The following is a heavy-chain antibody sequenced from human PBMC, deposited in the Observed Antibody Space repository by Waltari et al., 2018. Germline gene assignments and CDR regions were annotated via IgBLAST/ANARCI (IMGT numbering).Heavy chain of an antibody. Sequence: QVQLQESGPGLVKPSETLSLTCTVSGGSISSHYWSWIRQPPGKGLEWIGYIYYSGSTNSNPSPKRRVTISVDTSKNQFSLKLSSVTAADTAVYYCARYSAYSSGWYYFDYWGQGTLVTVSS. V-gene: IGHV4-59*11. CDR3: ARYSAYSSGWYYFDY. J-gene: IGHJ4*02. CDR1: GGSISSHY. D-gene: IGHD6-19*01. CDR2: IYYSGST.